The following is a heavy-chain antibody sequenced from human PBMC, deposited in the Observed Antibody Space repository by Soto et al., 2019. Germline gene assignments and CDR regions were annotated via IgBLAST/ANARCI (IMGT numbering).Heavy chain of an antibody. CDR3: LTDPGSPAY. J-gene: IGHJ4*02. D-gene: IGHD6-13*01. Sequence: GGSLRLSCAASGFTFSNAWMSWVRQAPGKGLEWVGRIKSNPDGGTTDYAAPVKGRFTISRDDSKHMLYLQMNSLKTEDTAVYYCLTDPGSPAYWGQGTLVTVS. CDR1: GFTFSNAW. V-gene: IGHV3-15*01. CDR2: IKSNPDGGTT.